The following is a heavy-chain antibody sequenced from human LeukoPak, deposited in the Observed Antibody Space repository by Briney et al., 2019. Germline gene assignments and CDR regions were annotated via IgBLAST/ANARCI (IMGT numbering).Heavy chain of an antibody. D-gene: IGHD3-3*01. CDR3: ARGIPRLLEGENNWFDP. CDR1: GYTFTSYD. CDR2: MNPNSGNT. Sequence: ASVKVSCKASGYTFTSYDINWVRQATGQGLEWMGWMNPNSGNTGYAQKFQGRVTITRNTSISTAYMELSSLRSEDTAVYYCARGIPRLLEGENNWFDPWGQGTLVTVSS. J-gene: IGHJ5*02. V-gene: IGHV1-8*01.